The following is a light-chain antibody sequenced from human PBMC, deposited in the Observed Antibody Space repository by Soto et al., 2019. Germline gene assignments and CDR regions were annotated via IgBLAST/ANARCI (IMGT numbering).Light chain of an antibody. CDR1: QSVSSSY. CDR2: GAS. V-gene: IGKV3-20*01. J-gene: IGKJ2*01. CDR3: HRYGSSPHT. Sequence: EIVLTQSPGTLSLSPGERATLSCRASQSVSSSYLAWYQHKPGQAPRLLIYGASSRATGIPDRFSGSGSGTDFTLTISRLEPEDFAVYYGHRYGSSPHTFGQGTKLEIK.